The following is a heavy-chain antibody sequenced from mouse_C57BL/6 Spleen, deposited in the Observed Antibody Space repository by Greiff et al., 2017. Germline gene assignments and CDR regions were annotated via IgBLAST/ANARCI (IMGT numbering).Heavy chain of an antibody. D-gene: IGHD2-4*01. CDR1: GYAFTNYL. V-gene: IGHV1-54*01. Sequence: VQRVESGAELVRPGTSVKVSCKASGYAFTNYLIEWVKQRPGQGLEWIGVINPGSGGTNYNEKFKGKATLTADKSSSTAYMQLSSLTSEDSAVYFCARYDYDYSFDYWGQGTTLTVSS. J-gene: IGHJ2*01. CDR2: INPGSGGT. CDR3: ARYDYDYSFDY.